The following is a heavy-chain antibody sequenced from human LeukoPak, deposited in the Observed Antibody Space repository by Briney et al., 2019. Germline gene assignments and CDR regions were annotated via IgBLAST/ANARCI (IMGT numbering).Heavy chain of an antibody. CDR1: GFRFSDYW. J-gene: IGHJ4*02. CDR2: IKQDGSEK. V-gene: IGHV3-7*01. D-gene: IGHD6-6*01. Sequence: GGSLRLSCAASGFRFSDYWMSWVRQAPGKGLEWVANIKQDGSEKYYVDSVKGRFTISRDNAKNSVDLQMNSLRPEDTAVYYCARDPAAARPYYFDYWGQGTLVTVSS. CDR3: ARDPAAARPYYFDY.